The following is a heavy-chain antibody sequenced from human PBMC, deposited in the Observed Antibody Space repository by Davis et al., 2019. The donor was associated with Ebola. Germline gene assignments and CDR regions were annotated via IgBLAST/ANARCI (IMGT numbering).Heavy chain of an antibody. V-gene: IGHV3-30*02. Sequence: GESLKISCAASGFTFSSYGMHWVRQAPGKGLEWVAVIWYDGSNKYYADSVKGRFTISRDNSKNTLYLQMNSRRAEDTAVYYCAKEVATIESLYYYGMDVWGQGTTVTVSS. CDR1: GFTFSSYG. J-gene: IGHJ6*02. CDR2: IWYDGSNK. D-gene: IGHD5-12*01. CDR3: AKEVATIESLYYYGMDV.